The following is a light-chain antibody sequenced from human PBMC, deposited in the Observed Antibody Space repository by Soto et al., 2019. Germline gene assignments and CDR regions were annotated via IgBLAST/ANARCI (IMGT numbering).Light chain of an antibody. J-gene: IGLJ2*01. V-gene: IGLV2-14*01. Sequence: QSALTQPAFVSGSPGQSITISCTGTSSDVGGYNYVSWYQQHPGKAPKLMIYDVSNRPSGVSNRFSGSKSGNTASLTISGLQAEDEADYYCSSYTSNCTLGFGGGTKLTVL. CDR3: SSYTSNCTLG. CDR2: DVS. CDR1: SSDVGGYNY.